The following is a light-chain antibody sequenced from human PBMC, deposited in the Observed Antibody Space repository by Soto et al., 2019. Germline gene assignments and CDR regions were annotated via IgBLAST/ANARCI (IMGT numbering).Light chain of an antibody. Sequence: QSALTQPRSVSGSPGQSVTISCTGTSSDVGGYKYVSWYQQHPGKVPNLIIYDVSGRPSGVPDRFSGSKSGNTASLSISGLQAEDEADYYCCSYAGSYTVLFGGGTKLTVL. CDR2: DVS. J-gene: IGLJ2*01. V-gene: IGLV2-11*01. CDR1: SSDVGGYKY. CDR3: CSYAGSYTVL.